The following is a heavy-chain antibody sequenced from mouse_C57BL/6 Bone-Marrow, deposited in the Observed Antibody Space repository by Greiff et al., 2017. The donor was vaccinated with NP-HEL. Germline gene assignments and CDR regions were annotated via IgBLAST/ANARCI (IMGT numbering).Heavy chain of an antibody. CDR2: IHPSDSDT. D-gene: IGHD2-4*01. J-gene: IGHJ2*01. V-gene: IGHV1-74*01. CDR1: GYTFTSYW. Sequence: VQLQQPGAELVKPGASVKVSCKASGYTFTSYWMHWVKQRPGQGLEWIGRIHPSDSDTKYTQKFKGKATLTVDKSSSNAYMQLSSLTSEDSAVYYCATMITRYYFDYWGQGTTLTVSS. CDR3: ATMITRYYFDY.